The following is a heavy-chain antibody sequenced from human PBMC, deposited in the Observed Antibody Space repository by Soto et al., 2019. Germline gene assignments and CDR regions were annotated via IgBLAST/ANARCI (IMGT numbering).Heavy chain of an antibody. V-gene: IGHV4-34*01. CDR3: ARLLGGGQLYSFYGMDV. J-gene: IGHJ6*02. Sequence: SETLSLTCAVYGGSFSGYYWSWIRQPPGKGREWIGEINHSGSTNYNPSLKSRVTISVDTSPNQFSLKLSSVTAADTAVYYCARLLGGGQLYSFYGMDVWCPGTTLTVSS. CDR2: INHSGST. CDR1: GGSFSGYY.